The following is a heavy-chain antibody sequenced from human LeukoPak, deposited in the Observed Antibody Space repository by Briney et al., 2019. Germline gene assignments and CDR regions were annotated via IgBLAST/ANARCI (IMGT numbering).Heavy chain of an antibody. D-gene: IGHD3-9*01. J-gene: IGHJ6*02. CDR2: IYYSGST. Sequence: SETLSLTCTVSGGSISSYYWSWIRQPPGKGLEWIGYIYYSGSTNYNPSLKSRVTISVDTSKNQFSLKLSSVTAADTAVYYCARDGKPYYNILTGYEDYHYGMDVWGQGTTVTVS. V-gene: IGHV4-59*01. CDR1: GGSISSYY. CDR3: ARDGKPYYNILTGYEDYHYGMDV.